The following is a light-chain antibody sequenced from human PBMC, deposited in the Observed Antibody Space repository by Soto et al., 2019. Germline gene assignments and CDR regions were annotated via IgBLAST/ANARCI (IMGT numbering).Light chain of an antibody. CDR1: KNDIGFYDF. J-gene: IGLJ1*01. V-gene: IGLV2-8*01. Sequence: QSALTQPPSASGSPGQSVTISCTGTKNDIGFYDFVSWYQHHPGKAPRLIIYEVVQRPSGVPDRFSGSKSGNTASLTVSGLQAADEADYFCKSYAGRNTYVFGGGTKVIV. CDR2: EVV. CDR3: KSYAGRNTYV.